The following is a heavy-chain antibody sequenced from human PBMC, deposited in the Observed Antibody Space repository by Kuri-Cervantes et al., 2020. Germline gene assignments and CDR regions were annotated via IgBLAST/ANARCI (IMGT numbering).Heavy chain of an antibody. Sequence: SETLSLTCTVSGGSISSYYWSWIRQPPGKGLEWIGDIYYSGSTNYNPSIKSQVTISVDTSKNQFSLTLSSVTAADTAVYYCARQTSYSSSWYYYYYGMDVWGQGTTVTVSS. J-gene: IGHJ6*02. D-gene: IGHD6-13*01. V-gene: IGHV4-59*01. CDR1: GGSISSYY. CDR3: ARQTSYSSSWYYYYYGMDV. CDR2: IYYSGST.